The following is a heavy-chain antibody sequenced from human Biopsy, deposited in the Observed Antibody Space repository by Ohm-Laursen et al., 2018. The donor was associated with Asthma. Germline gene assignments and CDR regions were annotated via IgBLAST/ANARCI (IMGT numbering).Heavy chain of an antibody. V-gene: IGHV3-21*05. J-gene: IGHJ2*01. CDR2: ISDDGTYT. Sequence: GSLRLSCSASGFTFSHYGMHWVRQAPGKGLGWVSYISDDGTYTAYADSVKGRFTISRDNAKNSLFLQVRGLRAEDTAVYFCARRSRESVSSPWYFDLWGRGTLVTVSS. CDR3: ARRSRESVSSPWYFDL. D-gene: IGHD6-6*01. CDR1: GFTFSHYG.